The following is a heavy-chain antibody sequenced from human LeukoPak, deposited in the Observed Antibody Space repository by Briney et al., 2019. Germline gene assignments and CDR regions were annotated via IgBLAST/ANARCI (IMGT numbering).Heavy chain of an antibody. V-gene: IGHV1-18*01. CDR1: GYTFTRYG. Sequence: ASVKVSCKASGYTFTRYGISWVRQAPGQGLQWLGWISASDGNTNYAQKFRDRVTMSTDTSTGTAYLDVRSLASDDTAVYYCARDHSNWNYAPDFWGQGTLVIVSS. CDR2: ISASDGNT. CDR3: ARDHSNWNYAPDF. J-gene: IGHJ4*02. D-gene: IGHD1-7*01.